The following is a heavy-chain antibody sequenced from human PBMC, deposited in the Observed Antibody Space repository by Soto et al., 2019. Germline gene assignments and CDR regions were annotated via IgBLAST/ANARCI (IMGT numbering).Heavy chain of an antibody. V-gene: IGHV1-69*06. D-gene: IGHD1-26*01. Sequence: QVQLVQSGTVVQRRGSSVKVSCQASGGTFSSHGMAWVRQAPGQGLEWMGGIIPTFGTPTYAPTFQGRVTITAEKSPNTAYIELSSLRSEDTGVYYCASERSAQYFDFWGQGTLITVSS. CDR3: ASERSAQYFDF. CDR1: GGTFSSHG. CDR2: IIPTFGTP. J-gene: IGHJ4*02.